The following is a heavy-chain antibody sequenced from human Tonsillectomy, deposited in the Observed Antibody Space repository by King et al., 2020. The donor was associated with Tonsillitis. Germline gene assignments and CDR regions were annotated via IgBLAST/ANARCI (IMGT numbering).Heavy chain of an antibody. J-gene: IGHJ3*02. V-gene: IGHV3-21*01. CDR2: ITISSKYR. D-gene: IGHD3-10*01. CDR1: GFTFSSYS. CDR3: ARVWVVRGVGAYDI. Sequence: QLVESGGGLVKPGGSLRISCAASGFTFSSYSLHWVRPAPGKGLEWVSSITISSKYRYYADSMEGRCTISRDNAKNSLYLQMNSLRAEDTAMYYCARVWVVRGVGAYDIWGQGTMVTVSS.